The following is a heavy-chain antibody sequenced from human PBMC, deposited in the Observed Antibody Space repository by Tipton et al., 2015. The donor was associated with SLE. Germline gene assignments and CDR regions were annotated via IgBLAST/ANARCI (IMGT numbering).Heavy chain of an antibody. V-gene: IGHV4-4*09. CDR3: ARATYYYDSSGYSDAFDI. J-gene: IGHJ3*02. CDR2: IYTSGST. CDR1: GGSISSYY. D-gene: IGHD3-22*01. Sequence: LRLSCTVSGGSISSYYWSWIRQPAGKGLEWIGYIYTSGSTNYNPSLKSRVTISVDTSKNQFSLKLSSVTAADTAVYYCARATYYYDSSGYSDAFDIWGQGTMVTVSS.